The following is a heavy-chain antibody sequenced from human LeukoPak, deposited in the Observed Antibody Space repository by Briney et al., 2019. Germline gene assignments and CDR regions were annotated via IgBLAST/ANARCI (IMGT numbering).Heavy chain of an antibody. V-gene: IGHV4-39*07. J-gene: IGHJ4*02. Sequence: SETLSLTCTVSGGSISSSSYYWGWIRQPPGKGLEWIGSIYYSGSTYYNPSLKSRVTISVDTSKNQFSLKLSSVTAADTAVYYCARVYCSSTSCFDSYDSSGYYREVVYFDYWGQGTLVTVSS. CDR3: ARVYCSSTSCFDSYDSSGYYREVVYFDY. CDR2: IYYSGST. CDR1: GGSISSSSYY. D-gene: IGHD3-22*01.